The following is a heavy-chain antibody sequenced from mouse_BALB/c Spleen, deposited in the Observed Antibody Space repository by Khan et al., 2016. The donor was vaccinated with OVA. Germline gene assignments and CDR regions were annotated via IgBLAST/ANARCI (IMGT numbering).Heavy chain of an antibody. J-gene: IGHJ3*01. CDR2: ISPGSGDP. Sequence: QVQLQQSGAELARPGASVKLSCKASGYTFTDYYINWVKQRTGQGLEWIGEISPGSGDPYYNERFTGKATLTADKSSSTAYMQLSSLTSEASAVDVWARRNDFGYTVAYWGQGTLVTVSA. V-gene: IGHV1-77*01. D-gene: IGHD1-2*01. CDR1: GYTFTDYY. CDR3: ARRNDFGYTVAY.